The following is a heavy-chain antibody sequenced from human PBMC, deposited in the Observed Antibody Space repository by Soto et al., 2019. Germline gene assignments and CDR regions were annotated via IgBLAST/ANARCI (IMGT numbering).Heavy chain of an antibody. J-gene: IGHJ6*02. Sequence: SETLSLTCAVSGGSISSSNWWSWVRQPPGKGLEWIGEIYHSGSTNYNPSLKSRVTISVDKSKNQFSLKLSSVTAADTAVYYCARGRYYDSSGYYSTRYYYYGMDVWGQGATVTVSS. CDR1: GGSISSSNW. CDR3: ARGRYYDSSGYYSTRYYYYGMDV. V-gene: IGHV4-4*02. D-gene: IGHD3-22*01. CDR2: IYHSGST.